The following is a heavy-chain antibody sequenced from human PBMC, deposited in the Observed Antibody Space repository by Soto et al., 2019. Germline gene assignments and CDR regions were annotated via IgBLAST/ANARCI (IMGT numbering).Heavy chain of an antibody. CDR2: ISPYNGNT. D-gene: IGHD3-9*01. V-gene: IGHV1-18*01. Sequence: QVHLVQSGAEVKKPGASVKVSCKTSGYPFTSYGIGWVRQAPGQGLEWMAWISPYNGNTYYAQKVQGRVTMTTDTYTKTVYMELRSMRADATAVYYCARDQYFDSNGYSAIDVWGQGTTVTVSS. CDR1: GYPFTSYG. CDR3: ARDQYFDSNGYSAIDV. J-gene: IGHJ6*02.